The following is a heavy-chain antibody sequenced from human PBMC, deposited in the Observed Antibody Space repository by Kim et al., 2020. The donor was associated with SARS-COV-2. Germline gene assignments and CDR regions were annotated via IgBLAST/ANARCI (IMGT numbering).Heavy chain of an antibody. V-gene: IGHV1-18*01. CDR2: INSYNGDT. CDR3: ARGSTGP. J-gene: IGHJ5*02. D-gene: IGHD6-13*01. CDR1: GYRFDSYE. Sequence: ASVKVSCKAFGYRFDSYEIIWVRKAPGRGLEGMGKINSYNGDTNYAQNFQGRVTMTRDASTATTFMELTGLTSDDTALYYCARGSTGPWGQGTLVTVSP.